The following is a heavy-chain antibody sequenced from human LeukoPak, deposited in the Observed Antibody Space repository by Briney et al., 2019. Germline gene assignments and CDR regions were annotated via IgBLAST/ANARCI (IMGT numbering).Heavy chain of an antibody. CDR1: GFTVSSNY. V-gene: IGHV3-53*05. Sequence: PGGSLRLSCAASGFTVSSNYMSWVRQAPGKGLEWVSLIYSSDNTYYADSVKGRFTISRDISKNTLSLQMKSLRPDDTAVYYCARRCSGGSCYSAFDYWGQGTLVTVSS. D-gene: IGHD2-15*01. CDR3: ARRCSGGSCYSAFDY. CDR2: IYSSDNT. J-gene: IGHJ4*02.